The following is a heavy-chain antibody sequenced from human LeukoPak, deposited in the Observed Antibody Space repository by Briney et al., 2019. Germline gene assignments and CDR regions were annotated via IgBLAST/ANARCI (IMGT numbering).Heavy chain of an antibody. Sequence: PGGSLRLSCAASGFTFSSYAMSWVRQAPGKGLEWVSATSGSGASTYSADSVKGRFTSSRDNSKNTLYLQMTSLRADDTAVYYCAKGVSSGLRLIDYWGQGTLVTVSS. CDR3: AKGVSSGLRLIDY. CDR2: TSGSGAST. CDR1: GFTFSSYA. J-gene: IGHJ4*02. D-gene: IGHD6-19*01. V-gene: IGHV3-23*01.